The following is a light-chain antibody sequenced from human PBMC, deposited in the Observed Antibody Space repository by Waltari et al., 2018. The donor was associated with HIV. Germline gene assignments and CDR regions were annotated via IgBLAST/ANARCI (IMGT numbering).Light chain of an antibody. Sequence: QSVLTQPPSVSGAPGQRVTISCTGSSSNIGAGYDVHWYQQLPGTAPKLLLHGNNTRPSGVPHRFSGSKSGTSASLAITGLQAEDEADYYCQSYDSSLSGWVFGGGTKLTVL. CDR3: QSYDSSLSGWV. CDR2: GNN. CDR1: SSNIGAGYD. J-gene: IGLJ3*02. V-gene: IGLV1-40*01.